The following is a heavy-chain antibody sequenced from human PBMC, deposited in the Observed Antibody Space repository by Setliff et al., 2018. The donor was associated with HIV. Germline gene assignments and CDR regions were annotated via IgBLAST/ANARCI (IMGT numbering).Heavy chain of an antibody. J-gene: IGHJ5*02. D-gene: IGHD3-22*01. CDR1: GGSISGYY. V-gene: IGHV4-59*01. CDR2: VSYSGST. CDR3: ARVGYNDDSGYPYNWFDP. Sequence: SETLSLTCSVSGGSISGYYWSWVRQPPGRGLQWIGYVSYSGSTSYNPSLNSRVIMSVDTSRNQVSLKLSSVTAADTAVYYCARVGYNDDSGYPYNWFDPWGQGTLVTVSS.